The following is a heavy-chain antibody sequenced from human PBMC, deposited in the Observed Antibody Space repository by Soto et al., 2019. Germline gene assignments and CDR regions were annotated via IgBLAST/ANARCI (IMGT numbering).Heavy chain of an antibody. CDR2: INPSGGYT. CDR3: DRGGCRVEVTAPYYR. J-gene: IGHJ5*02. CDR1: GYTFTSYY. D-gene: IGHD2-21*02. V-gene: IGHV1-46*03. Sequence: ASVKVSCKASGYTFTSYYMNWVRQAPRQGLEWLGIINPSGGYTTYAQRFLGIVTMTNDTSTSTVHMELGSLTSEDTAVYYCDRGGCRVEVTAPYYRWGQG.